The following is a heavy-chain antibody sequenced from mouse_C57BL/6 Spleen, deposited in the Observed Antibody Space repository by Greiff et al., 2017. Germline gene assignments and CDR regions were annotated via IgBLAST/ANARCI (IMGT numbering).Heavy chain of an antibody. D-gene: IGHD1-1*01. Sequence: EVQLVESGEGLVKPGGSLKLSCAASGFTFSSYAMSWVRQTPEKRLEWVAYISSGGDYIYYADTVKGRFTISRDNARNTLYLQMSSLKSEDTAMYYWTRGAEGGYYGSGAMDYWGQGTSVTVSS. J-gene: IGHJ4*01. CDR3: TRGAEGGYYGSGAMDY. CDR2: ISSGGDYI. CDR1: GFTFSSYA. V-gene: IGHV5-9-1*02.